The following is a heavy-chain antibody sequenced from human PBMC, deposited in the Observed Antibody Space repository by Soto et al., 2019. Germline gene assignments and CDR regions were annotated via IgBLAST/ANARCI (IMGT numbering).Heavy chain of an antibody. Sequence: VGSLRLSCAASGFTFSNAWMSWVRQAPGKGREWVGRIKSKTDGGTTDYAAPVKGRFTISRDDSKNTLYLQMNSLKTEDTAVYYCTTDLGQRDYYYYGMDVWGQGTTVTVSS. D-gene: IGHD6-25*01. CDR3: TTDLGQRDYYYYGMDV. V-gene: IGHV3-15*01. CDR1: GFTFSNAW. CDR2: IKSKTDGGTT. J-gene: IGHJ6*02.